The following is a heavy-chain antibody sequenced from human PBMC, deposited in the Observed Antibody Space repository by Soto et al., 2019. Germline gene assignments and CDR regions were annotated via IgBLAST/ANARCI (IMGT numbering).Heavy chain of an antibody. D-gene: IGHD3-3*01. CDR2: ISSDGDTT. CDR1: GFTFKSYA. V-gene: IGHV3-64D*06. Sequence: LRLSCSASGFTFKSYAMHWVRQAPGKGLEYVSTISSDGDTTYYADSVKGRFTISRDNSKNTLLLQMSSLRHEDTAVYYCGTGSAIFGVVIDWFDPWGQGALVTVCS. CDR3: GTGSAIFGVVIDWFDP. J-gene: IGHJ5*02.